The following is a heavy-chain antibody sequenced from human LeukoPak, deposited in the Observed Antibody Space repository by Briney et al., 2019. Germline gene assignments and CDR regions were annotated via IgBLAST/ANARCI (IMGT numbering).Heavy chain of an antibody. CDR1: GGSLSGYY. J-gene: IGHJ4*02. V-gene: IGHV4-34*01. CDR2: INHRGST. CDR3: ASADYGDYPGDDF. D-gene: IGHD4-17*01. Sequence: SETLCLTCAVSGGSLSGYYWSWIRQPPGKGLEWIGQINHRGSTNYNPSLKSRVTISVDTSKNQFSLKLSSETAADTAMYYCASADYGDYPGDDFWGQGTLVTVSS.